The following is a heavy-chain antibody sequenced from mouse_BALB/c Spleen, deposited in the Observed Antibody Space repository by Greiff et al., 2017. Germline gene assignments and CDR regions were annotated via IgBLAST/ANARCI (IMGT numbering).Heavy chain of an antibody. Sequence: EVKLLESGPGLVKPSQSLSLTCSVTGYSITSGYYWNWIRQFPGNILEWMGYISYDGSNNYNPSLKNRISITRDTSKNQFFLKFNSVTTEDTATYYCAKYWDAMDYWGQGTSVTVSS. CDR2: ISYDGSN. D-gene: IGHD2-10*02. J-gene: IGHJ4*01. CDR3: AKYWDAMDY. CDR1: GYSITSGYY. V-gene: IGHV3-6*02.